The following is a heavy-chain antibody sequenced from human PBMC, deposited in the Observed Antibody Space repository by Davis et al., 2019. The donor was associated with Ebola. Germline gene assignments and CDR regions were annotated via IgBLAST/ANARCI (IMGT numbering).Heavy chain of an antibody. D-gene: IGHD3-9*01. CDR3: ARGGADILTSSWFDP. V-gene: IGHV1-58*01. CDR2: IVVGSGNT. J-gene: IGHJ5*02. CDR1: GFTFTSSA. Sequence: SVKVSCKASGFTFTSSAVQWVRQARGQRLEWIGWIVVGSGNTNYAQKFQGRVTITADESTSTAYMELSSLRSEDTAVYYCARGGADILTSSWFDPWGQGTLVTVSS.